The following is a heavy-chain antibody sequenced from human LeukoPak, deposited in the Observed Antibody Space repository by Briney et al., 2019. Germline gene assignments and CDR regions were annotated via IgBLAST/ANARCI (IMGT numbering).Heavy chain of an antibody. J-gene: IGHJ4*02. Sequence: GGSLRLSCAGSGFSFSSAWMNWVRQAPGKGLEWVGLIKSNTNGGTTAYAAPVKGRFTISRDDSKNTLYLQMDSLKTEDTGVYYCTTEYWGSNYWGQGTLVTVSS. D-gene: IGHD7-27*01. CDR3: TTEYWGSNY. CDR2: IKSNTNGGTT. V-gene: IGHV3-15*07. CDR1: GFSFSSAW.